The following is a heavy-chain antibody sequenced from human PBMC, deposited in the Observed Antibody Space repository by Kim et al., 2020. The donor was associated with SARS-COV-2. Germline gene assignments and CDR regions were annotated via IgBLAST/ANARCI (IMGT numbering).Heavy chain of an antibody. V-gene: IGHV3-33*01. Sequence: GGSLRLSCAASGFTFSSYGMHWVRQAPGKGLEWVAVIWYDGSNKYYADSVKGRFTISRDNSKNTLYLQMNSLRAEDTAVYYCARERIVATIGTGVDIWGQGTMVTVSS. J-gene: IGHJ3*02. CDR1: GFTFSSYG. D-gene: IGHD5-12*01. CDR3: ARERIVATIGTGVDI. CDR2: IWYDGSNK.